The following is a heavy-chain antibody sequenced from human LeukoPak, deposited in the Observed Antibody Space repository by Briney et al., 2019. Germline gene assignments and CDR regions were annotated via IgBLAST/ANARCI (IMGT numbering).Heavy chain of an antibody. CDR3: ARDGTYYLAD. D-gene: IGHD3-10*01. Sequence: GGSLRLSCAASGFTFSSYAMHWVRQAPGKGLEWVAVISYDGSNKYYADSVEGRFTISRDNSKNTLYLQMNSLRAEDTAVYYCARDGTYYLADWGQGTLVTVSS. CDR2: ISYDGSNK. CDR1: GFTFSSYA. J-gene: IGHJ4*02. V-gene: IGHV3-30-3*01.